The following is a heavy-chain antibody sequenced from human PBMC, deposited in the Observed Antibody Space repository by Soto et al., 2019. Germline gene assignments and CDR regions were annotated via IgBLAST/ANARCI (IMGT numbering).Heavy chain of an antibody. CDR1: GFTFSNYA. J-gene: IGHJ4*02. D-gene: IGHD1-26*01. V-gene: IGHV3-23*01. CDR3: AKVPVGATGRFDY. CDR2: ISGSGGST. Sequence: EVQLLESGGGLVQPGGSLRLSCAGSGFTFSNYAMSWVRQAPGKGLAWVSAISGSGGSTYYADSVKGRFTISRDNSKNTLYLQMNSLRAEDTALYYCAKVPVGATGRFDYWGQGNLVTVSS.